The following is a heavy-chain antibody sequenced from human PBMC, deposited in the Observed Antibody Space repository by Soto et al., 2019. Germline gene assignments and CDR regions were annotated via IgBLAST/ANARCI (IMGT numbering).Heavy chain of an antibody. Sequence: SQTLSLTCAISGDSVSSNTAAWNWIRSSPSRGLEWLGRTYYRSNWRHDYAVSVKSRITVNPDTSKDHFSLQLNSVTPDDTAVYYCARGVAGSGFDLWGQGTLVTVSS. J-gene: IGHJ4*02. V-gene: IGHV6-1*01. CDR2: TYYRSNWRH. CDR1: GDSVSSNTAA. CDR3: ARGVAGSGFDL. D-gene: IGHD6-19*01.